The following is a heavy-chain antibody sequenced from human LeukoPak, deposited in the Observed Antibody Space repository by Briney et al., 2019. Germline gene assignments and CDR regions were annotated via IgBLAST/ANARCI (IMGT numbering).Heavy chain of an antibody. CDR1: GFTFSSYS. V-gene: IGHV3-21*04. CDR3: AKDSPWFGELYY. Sequence: GGSLRLSCAVSGFTFSSYSMNWVRQAPGKGLEWVSSISSSSSYMYYADSVKGRFTISRDNSKNTLYLQMNSLRAEDTAVYYCAKDSPWFGELYYWGQGTLVTVSS. CDR2: ISSSSSYM. D-gene: IGHD3-10*01. J-gene: IGHJ4*02.